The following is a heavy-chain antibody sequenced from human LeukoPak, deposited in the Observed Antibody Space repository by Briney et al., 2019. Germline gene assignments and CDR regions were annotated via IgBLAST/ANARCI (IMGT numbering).Heavy chain of an antibody. J-gene: IGHJ3*01. CDR1: GDSINTNRFF. D-gene: IGHD1-26*01. Sequence: SETLSLTCTVSGDSINTNRFFWNWLRQPAGKGLEWIGRIYTSGTTQYNPSLNSRVTMSIDTSRNQFSLTLKSATAADTAVYYCARYREPYDHLPHALDVWGQGTMVTVSS. V-gene: IGHV4-61*02. CDR3: ARYREPYDHLPHALDV. CDR2: IYTSGTT.